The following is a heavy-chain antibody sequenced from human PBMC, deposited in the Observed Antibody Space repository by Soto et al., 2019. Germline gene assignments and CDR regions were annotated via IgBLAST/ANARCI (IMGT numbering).Heavy chain of an antibody. CDR3: ARVYSQYYYYMDV. D-gene: IGHD5-18*01. Sequence: SETLSLTCTVSGGSISSYYWSWIRQPPGKGLEWIGYIYYSGSTNYNPSLKSRVTISVDTSKNQFSLKLSSVTAADTAVYYCARVYSQYYYYMDVWGKGTKVTVSS. J-gene: IGHJ6*03. V-gene: IGHV4-59*01. CDR1: GGSISSYY. CDR2: IYYSGST.